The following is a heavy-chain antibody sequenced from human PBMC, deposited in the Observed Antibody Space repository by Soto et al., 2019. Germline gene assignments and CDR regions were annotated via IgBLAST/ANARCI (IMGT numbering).Heavy chain of an antibody. CDR3: AKDKHDYVWGSYRQHFDY. CDR1: GFTFSSYG. J-gene: IGHJ4*02. D-gene: IGHD3-16*02. V-gene: IGHV3-30*18. Sequence: QVQLVESGGGVVQPGRSLRLSCAASGFTFSSYGMHWVRQAPGKGLEWVAVISYDGSNKYYADSVKGRFTISRDNSKNTLYLQMNSLRAEDTAVYYCAKDKHDYVWGSYRQHFDYWGQGTLVTVSS. CDR2: ISYDGSNK.